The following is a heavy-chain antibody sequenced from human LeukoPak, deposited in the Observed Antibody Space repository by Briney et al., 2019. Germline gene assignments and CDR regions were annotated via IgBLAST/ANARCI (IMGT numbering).Heavy chain of an antibody. CDR3: ARENPLWFGEHAFDY. V-gene: IGHV3-53*01. D-gene: IGHD3-10*01. CDR1: GFTVSNNY. Sequence: GGSLRLSCAASGFTVSNNYMSWVRQAPGKGLEWVSVIYSEGSTYYADSVKGRFTISRDNSKNTLYLQMNSLRAEDTAVYYCARENPLWFGEHAFDYWGQGTLVTVSS. CDR2: IYSEGST. J-gene: IGHJ4*02.